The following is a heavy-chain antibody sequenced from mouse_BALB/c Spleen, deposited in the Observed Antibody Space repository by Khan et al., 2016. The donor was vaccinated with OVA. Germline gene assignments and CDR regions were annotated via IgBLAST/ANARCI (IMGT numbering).Heavy chain of an antibody. CDR1: GYTFTSYT. V-gene: IGHV1-4*01. CDR2: INPSNNYT. CDR3: GREGAYHRSDGWFAY. J-gene: IGHJ3*01. Sequence: QVQLKQSGAELARPGASVKMSCKTSGYTFTSYTMHWIRQRPGQALEWIGHINPSNNYTNYNQNFKDKATLIVDKSSNTAYMQVSSLTSEDSAVYYGGREGAYHRSDGWFAYWGQGTLVTVSA. D-gene: IGHD2-14*01.